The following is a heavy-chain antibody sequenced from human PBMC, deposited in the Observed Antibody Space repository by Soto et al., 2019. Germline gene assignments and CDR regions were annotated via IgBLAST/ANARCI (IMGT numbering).Heavy chain of an antibody. J-gene: IGHJ6*02. V-gene: IGHV3-30*18. CDR2: ISYDGSNT. CDR1: GFTFSTYG. CDR3: AKDLAVAGYYYYYGMDV. D-gene: IGHD6-19*01. Sequence: RRLSCAASGFTFSTYGMHWVRQAPGKGLEWVTIISYDGSNTYYADSVKGRITISRDNSKNTLYLQINSLRAEDTAVYYCAKDLAVAGYYYYYGMDVWGQGTTVTVSS.